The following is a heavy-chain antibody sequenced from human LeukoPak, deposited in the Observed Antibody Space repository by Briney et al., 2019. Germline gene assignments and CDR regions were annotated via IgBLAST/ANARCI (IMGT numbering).Heavy chain of an antibody. J-gene: IGHJ4*02. V-gene: IGHV3-30*02. D-gene: IGHD4-23*01. CDR2: IRYDGSNK. CDR3: AKEESSSVTGYFDY. Sequence: GGSLRLSCAASGFTFSSYGMHWVRQAPGKGLEWVAFIRYDGSNKYYADSVKGRFTISRDNSKNTLYLQMNSLRAEDTAVYYCAKEESSSVTGYFDYWGQGTLVTVSS. CDR1: GFTFSSYG.